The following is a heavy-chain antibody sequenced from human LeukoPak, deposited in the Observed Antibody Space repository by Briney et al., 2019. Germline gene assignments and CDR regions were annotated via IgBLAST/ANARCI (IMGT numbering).Heavy chain of an antibody. CDR3: ARLLRDAFHI. J-gene: IGHJ3*02. Sequence: SETLSLTCTVSGGSISSYYWSWIRQPPGKGLEWIGYIYYSGSTNYNPSLKSRVTISVDTSKNQSSLKLSSVTAADTAVYYCARLLRDAFHIWGQGTMVTVSS. CDR1: GGSISSYY. V-gene: IGHV4-59*01. CDR2: IYYSGST.